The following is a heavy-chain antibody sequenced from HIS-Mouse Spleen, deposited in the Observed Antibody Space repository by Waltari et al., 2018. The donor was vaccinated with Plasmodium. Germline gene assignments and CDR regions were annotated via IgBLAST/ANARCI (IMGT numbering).Heavy chain of an antibody. CDR1: GFTFSSYG. Sequence: EVQLVEYGGGLVQPGGSLRLSCAASGFTFSSYGMHWVRQAPGKGLVWVSRINSDGSSTRYADSVKGRFTISRDNAKNTLYLQMNSLRAEDTAVYYCARTIAVVGTGDALDIWGQGTMVTVSS. CDR3: ARTIAVVGTGDALDI. V-gene: IGHV3-74*01. J-gene: IGHJ3*02. D-gene: IGHD6-13*01. CDR2: INSDGSST.